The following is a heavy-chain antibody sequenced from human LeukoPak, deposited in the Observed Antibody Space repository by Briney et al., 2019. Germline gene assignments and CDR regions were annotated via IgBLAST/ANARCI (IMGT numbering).Heavy chain of an antibody. J-gene: IGHJ4*02. CDR3: AMIEQVVSNVEGGY. CDR1: GFTFSSYW. Sequence: PGGSLRLSCAASGFTFSSYWMSWVRQAPGKGLEWVANIKQDGSEKYYVDSVKGRFTISRDNAKNSLYLQMNSLRAEDTAVYFCAMIEQVVSNVEGGYWGQGTLVTVSS. V-gene: IGHV3-7*01. D-gene: IGHD6-6*01. CDR2: IKQDGSEK.